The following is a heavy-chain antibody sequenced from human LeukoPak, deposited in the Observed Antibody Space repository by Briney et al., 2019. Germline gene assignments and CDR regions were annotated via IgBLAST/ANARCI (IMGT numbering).Heavy chain of an antibody. V-gene: IGHV4-39*01. Sequence: SETLSLTCTVSGGSISSSSYYWGWIRQPPGKGLEWIGSIYYSGSTYYNPSLKSRVTISVDTSKNQFSLKLSSVTAADTAVYYCARHGRLYCSSTSCPYYYYYMDVWGKGTTVTASS. D-gene: IGHD2-2*01. CDR3: ARHGRLYCSSTSCPYYYYYMDV. J-gene: IGHJ6*03. CDR2: IYYSGST. CDR1: GGSISSSSYY.